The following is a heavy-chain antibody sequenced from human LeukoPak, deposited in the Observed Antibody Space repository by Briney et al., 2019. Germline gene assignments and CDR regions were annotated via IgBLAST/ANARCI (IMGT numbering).Heavy chain of an antibody. V-gene: IGHV4-61*02. CDR1: GGYISSGSYY. Sequence: PSQTLSLTCTVSGGYISSGSYYGSWIRQPAGKGLEWIVRIYTRGSTNYNPSLKLRVTISVDTSMNQFSLKLSSVTAADTAVYYCARADSSGYYPRPFDYWGQGTLVTVSS. D-gene: IGHD3-22*01. J-gene: IGHJ4*02. CDR2: IYTRGST. CDR3: ARADSSGYYPRPFDY.